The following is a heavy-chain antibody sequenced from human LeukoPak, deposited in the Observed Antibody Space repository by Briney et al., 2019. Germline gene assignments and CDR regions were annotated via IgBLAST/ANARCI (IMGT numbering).Heavy chain of an antibody. J-gene: IGHJ4*02. CDR2: INHSGST. D-gene: IGHD6-19*01. CDR3: AREGPVAGTGGFDY. V-gene: IGHV4-34*01. CDR1: GGSFSGYY. Sequence: SETLSLTCAVYGGSFSGYYWSWIRQPPGKGLEWIGEINHSGSTNYNPSLKSRVTISVDTSKNQFSLKLSSVTAADTAVYYCAREGPVAGTGGFDYWAREPWSPSPQ.